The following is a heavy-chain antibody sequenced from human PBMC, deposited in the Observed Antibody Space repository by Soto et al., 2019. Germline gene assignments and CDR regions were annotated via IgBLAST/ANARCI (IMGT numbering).Heavy chain of an antibody. Sequence: PSETLSLTCSVSGGSVRSGSYYWTWIRQPPGKGLEWIGYIYQSGTTNYNASLKSRVTISIDTSKNQFSLKLNSVTAADTAVYYCARDSSGRHDYWGQGXLVTVSS. CDR3: ARDSSGRHDY. D-gene: IGHD3-22*01. CDR1: GGSVRSGSYY. J-gene: IGHJ4*02. V-gene: IGHV4-61*01. CDR2: IYQSGTT.